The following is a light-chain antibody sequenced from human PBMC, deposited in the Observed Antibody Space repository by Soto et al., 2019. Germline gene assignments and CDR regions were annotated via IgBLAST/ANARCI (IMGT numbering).Light chain of an antibody. CDR1: QSVSSSY. J-gene: IGKJ1*01. Sequence: ILMTQSPATLSVSPGERATLSCRASQSVSSSYLAWYQQKPGQAPRLLMYGASSRATGIPERFSGSGSGTDFTLTISRLELEDFEVYYCQQYNNWPRTFGQGTKVDIK. CDR2: GAS. CDR3: QQYNNWPRT. V-gene: IGKV3-20*01.